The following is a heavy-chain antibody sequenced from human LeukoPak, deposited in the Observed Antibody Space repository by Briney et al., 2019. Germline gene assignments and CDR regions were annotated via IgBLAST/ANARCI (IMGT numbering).Heavy chain of an antibody. J-gene: IGHJ3*01. D-gene: IGHD3-22*01. CDR1: GFTFSSYE. CDR3: ARELTGYYYDSSGFF. CDR2: ISSSGSTI. Sequence: PGGSLRLSCVTSGFTFSSYEMNWVRQAPGKGLEWVSYISSSGSTIYYADSVKGRFTISRDNAKNSLYLQMNSLRAEDTAVYYCARELTGYYYDSSGFFWGQGTMVTVSS. V-gene: IGHV3-48*03.